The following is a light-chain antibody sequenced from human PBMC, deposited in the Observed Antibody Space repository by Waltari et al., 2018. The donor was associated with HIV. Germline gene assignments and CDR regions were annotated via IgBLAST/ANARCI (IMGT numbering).Light chain of an antibody. CDR1: SSDVGGYNY. Sequence: QSALTQPASVSGSPGQSITISCSGTSSDVGGYNYVSWYQQHPGKAPKLMIYVVTNRPSGVSNRFSGSKSGNTASLTISGLQPEDEADYYCSSYTSTSTQVFGTGTTVTVL. J-gene: IGLJ1*01. V-gene: IGLV2-14*01. CDR3: SSYTSTSTQV. CDR2: VVT.